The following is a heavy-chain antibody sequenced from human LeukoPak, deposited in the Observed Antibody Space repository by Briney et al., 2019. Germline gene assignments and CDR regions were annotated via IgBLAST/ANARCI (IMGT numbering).Heavy chain of an antibody. CDR1: GGSISSTTYY. J-gene: IGHJ4*01. CDR3: ARDSGFTIFGLVITFDF. D-gene: IGHD3/OR15-3a*01. CDR2: IYYSGST. V-gene: IGHV4-39*07. Sequence: SETLSLTCTVSGGSISSTTYYWGWIRQPPGKGLEWIGSIYYSGSTYSNPSLKSRVTISLDTSKNQFSLKLSSVTAADTAVYYCARDSGFTIFGLVITFDFWGQGTLVTVSS.